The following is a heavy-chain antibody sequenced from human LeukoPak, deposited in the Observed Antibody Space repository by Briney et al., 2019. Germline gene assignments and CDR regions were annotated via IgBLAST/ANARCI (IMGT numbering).Heavy chain of an antibody. Sequence: GGSLRLSCAVSGLTFSDYYMSWIRQAPGKGLEWVSYISGSSDTVDYADSVKGRFTISRDNAENTLYLQINSLRAEDTAVYYCARTLLSYCGGDCYSHSFDVWGQGTLVAVSS. J-gene: IGHJ3*01. CDR3: ARTLLSYCGGDCYSHSFDV. CDR2: ISGSSDTV. CDR1: GLTFSDYY. V-gene: IGHV3-11*01. D-gene: IGHD2-21*02.